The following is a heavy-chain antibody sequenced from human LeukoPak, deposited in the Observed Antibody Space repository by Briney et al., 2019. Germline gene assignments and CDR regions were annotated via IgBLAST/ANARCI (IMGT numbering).Heavy chain of an antibody. CDR2: INAGNGNT. D-gene: IGHD6-25*01. Sequence: ASVRVSCKASGYTFTSYAMHWVRQAPGQRLEWMGWINAGNGNTKYSQKFQGRVTITRDTSASTAYMELSSLRSEDTAVYYCAREAASDAFDIWGQGTMVTVSS. CDR3: AREAASDAFDI. CDR1: GYTFTSYA. J-gene: IGHJ3*02. V-gene: IGHV1-3*01.